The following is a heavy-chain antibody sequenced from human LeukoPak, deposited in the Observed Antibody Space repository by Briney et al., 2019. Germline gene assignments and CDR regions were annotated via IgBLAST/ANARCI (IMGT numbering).Heavy chain of an antibody. V-gene: IGHV3-23*01. Sequence: GGSLRLSCAASGFTFSSYAMIWVRQAPGKGLEWVSVISGSGGSTNYADSVKGRFTISRDSSKSTLYLQMNTLRAEDTAVYYCAKDAKYVFFDYWGQGTLVTVSS. CDR2: ISGSGGST. CDR1: GFTFSSYA. J-gene: IGHJ4*02. D-gene: IGHD4/OR15-4a*01. CDR3: AKDAKYVFFDY.